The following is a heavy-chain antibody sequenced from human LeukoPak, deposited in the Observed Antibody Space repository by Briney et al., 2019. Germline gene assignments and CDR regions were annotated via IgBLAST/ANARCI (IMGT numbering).Heavy chain of an antibody. CDR2: INQDGSDK. V-gene: IGHV3-7*01. Sequence: GGSLRLSCAASGFTFSSFWMSWVRQAPGKGLEWVANINQDGSDKYYVDSVKGRFTISRDNAKNSLYLQMNSLRAEDTAVYYCARLGENSNYDEVWFDPWGQGTLVTVSS. D-gene: IGHD4-11*01. CDR1: GFTFSSFW. CDR3: ARLGENSNYDEVWFDP. J-gene: IGHJ5*02.